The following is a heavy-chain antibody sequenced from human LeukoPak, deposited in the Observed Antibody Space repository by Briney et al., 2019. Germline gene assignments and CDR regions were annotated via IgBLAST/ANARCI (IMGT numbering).Heavy chain of an antibody. V-gene: IGHV3-74*01. CDR3: ARVMVVTRNPLYYYYGMDV. D-gene: IGHD2-21*02. J-gene: IGHJ6*04. CDR2: INSDGSST. CDR1: GLTFSSYW. Sequence: QPGGSLRLSCAASGLTFSSYWMHWVRQAPGKGLVWVSRINSDGSSTSYADSVKGRFTISRDNAKNTLYLQMNSLRAEDTAVYYCARVMVVTRNPLYYYYGMDVWGKGTTVTVSS.